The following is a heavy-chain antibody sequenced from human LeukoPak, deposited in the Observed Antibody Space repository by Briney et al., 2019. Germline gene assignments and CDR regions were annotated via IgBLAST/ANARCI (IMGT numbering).Heavy chain of an antibody. CDR3: ANYGSGSYRFDP. CDR2: IHHSGSS. CDR1: GGSISSGGYY. Sequence: SETLSLTCTVSGGSISSGGYYWSWIRQHPGKGLEWIGYIHHSGSSYFNPSLKSRVIISVDTSKNQFSLKLNSVTAADTAVYYCANYGSGSYRFDPWGQGTLVTVSS. D-gene: IGHD3-10*01. J-gene: IGHJ5*02. V-gene: IGHV4-31*03.